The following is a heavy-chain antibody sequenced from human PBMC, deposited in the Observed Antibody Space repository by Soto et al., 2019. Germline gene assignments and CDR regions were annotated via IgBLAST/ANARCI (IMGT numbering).Heavy chain of an antibody. Sequence: GASVKVFFKTSGLPFSTSAVRLGRQARGQSLEWIGWIAVANGNTNYAHKFHERVTITRYMSTSTAYMELSSLRSEDTAVYHCAAVEMDTLTDFDYWGHGTLVTVSS. D-gene: IGHD5-18*01. J-gene: IGHJ4*01. V-gene: IGHV1-58*01. CDR3: AAVEMDTLTDFDY. CDR1: GLPFSTSA. CDR2: IAVANGNT.